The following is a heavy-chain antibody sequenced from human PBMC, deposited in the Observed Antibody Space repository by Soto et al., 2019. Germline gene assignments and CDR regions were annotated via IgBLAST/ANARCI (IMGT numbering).Heavy chain of an antibody. CDR2: IYYSGST. V-gene: IGHV4-39*01. J-gene: IGHJ5*02. Sequence: SETLSLTCTVSGGSISSSSYYWGWIRQPPGKGLEWIGSIYYSGSTYYNPSLKSRVTISVDTSKNQFSLKLSSVTAADTAVYYCARQGYCSGGSCYSGVLNWFDPWGQGTLVTVSS. CDR3: ARQGYCSGGSCYSGVLNWFDP. CDR1: GGSISSSSYY. D-gene: IGHD2-15*01.